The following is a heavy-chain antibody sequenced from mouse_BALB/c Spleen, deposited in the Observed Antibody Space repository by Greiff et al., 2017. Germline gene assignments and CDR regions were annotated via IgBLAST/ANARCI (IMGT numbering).Heavy chain of an antibody. CDR1: GYSFTGYN. J-gene: IGHJ3*01. D-gene: IGHD1-1*01. Sequence: VQLQQSGPELGKPGASVKISCKASGYSFTGYNMYWVKQSHRKSLEWIGYIDPYNGGTSYNQKSKGKATLTVDKSSSTAYMHLNSLTSEDSAIYYCARGGYYGSSPWFAYWGQGTLVTVSA. CDR2: IDPYNGGT. V-gene: IGHV1S135*01. CDR3: ARGGYYGSSPWFAY.